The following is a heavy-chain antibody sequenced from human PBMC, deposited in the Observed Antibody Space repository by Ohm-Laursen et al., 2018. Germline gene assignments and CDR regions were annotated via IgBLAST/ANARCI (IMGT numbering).Heavy chain of an antibody. CDR2: ISWNSGSI. D-gene: IGHD3-16*01. CDR1: GFTFGDYA. J-gene: IGHJ4*02. Sequence: SLRLSCAAPGFTFGDYAMHWVRQAPGKGLEWVSGISWNSGSIGYADSVKGRFTISRDNAKNSLYLQMNSLRAEDTALYYCAKDFFPFGGAATPHYWGQGTLVTVSS. V-gene: IGHV3-9*01. CDR3: AKDFFPFGGAATPHY.